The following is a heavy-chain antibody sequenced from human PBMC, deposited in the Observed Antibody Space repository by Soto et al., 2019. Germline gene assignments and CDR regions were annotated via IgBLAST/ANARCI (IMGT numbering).Heavy chain of an antibody. CDR3: ASGGIVVVPAPHAYDYYGIDF. Sequence: EVQLVESGGGLIQPGGSLRLSCAASGFTVSSNYMSWVRQAPGKGLEWVSVIYSGGSTYYADSVKGRFTISRDNSKNTMYLQMNSLRAEDTAVYYCASGGIVVVPAPHAYDYYGIDFWGQGTTVTVSS. D-gene: IGHD2-2*01. V-gene: IGHV3-53*01. CDR2: IYSGGST. J-gene: IGHJ6*02. CDR1: GFTVSSNY.